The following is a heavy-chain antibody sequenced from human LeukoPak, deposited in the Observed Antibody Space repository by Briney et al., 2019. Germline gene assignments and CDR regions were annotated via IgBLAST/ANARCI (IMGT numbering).Heavy chain of an antibody. V-gene: IGHV1-69*13. CDR3: ARDRDESGNWNYVGDH. Sequence: GASVKVSCKASGGTFSSYAISWVRQAPGQGLEWMGGIIPIFGTANYAQKFQGRVTITADESTSTAYMELSSLRSEDTAVYYCARDRDESGNWNYVGDHWGQGTLVTVSS. CDR2: IIPIFGTA. CDR1: GGTFSSYA. D-gene: IGHD1-7*01. J-gene: IGHJ4*02.